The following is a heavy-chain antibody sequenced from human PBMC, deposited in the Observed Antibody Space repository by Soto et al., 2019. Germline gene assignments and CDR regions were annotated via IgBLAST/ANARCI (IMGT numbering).Heavy chain of an antibody. V-gene: IGHV4-59*01. J-gene: IGHJ6*02. CDR2: TYYSGST. D-gene: IGHD4-17*01. CDR3: ARAVTTHYYYYGMDV. Sequence: QVQLQESGPGLVKPSETLSLTCTVSGGSISSYYWSWIRQPPGKGLEWIGYTYYSGSTNYNLSLKSRVTISVDTSKNQFSLKLSSVTAADTAVYYCARAVTTHYYYYGMDVWGQGTTVTVSS. CDR1: GGSISSYY.